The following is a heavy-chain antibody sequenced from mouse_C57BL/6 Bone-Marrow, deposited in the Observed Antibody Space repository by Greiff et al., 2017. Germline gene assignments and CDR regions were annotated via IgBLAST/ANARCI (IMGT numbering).Heavy chain of an antibody. CDR1: GYTFTDYE. J-gene: IGHJ4*01. D-gene: IGHD2-1*01. CDR2: IDPETGGT. Sequence: QVQLQQSGAELVRPGASVTLSCKASGYTFTDYEMNWVKQTPVHGLEWIGAIDPETGGTAYNQKFKGKAKLTADKSSSTAYMELRSLTSGDSAVYYCAIYCGRGECAMDNWGQGTSVTVSA. V-gene: IGHV1-15*01. CDR3: AIYCGRGECAMDN.